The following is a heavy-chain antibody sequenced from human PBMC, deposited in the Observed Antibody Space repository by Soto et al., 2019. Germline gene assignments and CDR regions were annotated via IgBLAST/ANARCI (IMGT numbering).Heavy chain of an antibody. V-gene: IGHV3-30-3*01. CDR3: AREGSSGWFDC. Sequence: GGSLRLSCAASGFTFSSYAMHWVRQAPGKGLEWVAVVSYDGSNKYYADSVKGRFTISRDNSKNTLYLQMNSLRAEDTAVYYCAREGSSGWFDCWRRGTLVTVAS. J-gene: IGHJ4*02. CDR1: GFTFSSYA. D-gene: IGHD6-19*01. CDR2: VSYDGSNK.